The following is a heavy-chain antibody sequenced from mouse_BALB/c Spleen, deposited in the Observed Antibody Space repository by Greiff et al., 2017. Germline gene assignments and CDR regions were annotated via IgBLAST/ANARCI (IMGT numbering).Heavy chain of an antibody. CDR2: IYPYNGGT. J-gene: IGHJ4*01. D-gene: IGHD1-1*02. V-gene: IGHV1S29*02. CDR3: ARCGKGAMDY. Sequence: VQLQQSGPELVKPGASVKISCKASGYTFTDYNMHWVKQSHGKSLAWIGYIYPYNGGTGYNQKFKSKATLTVDNSSSTAYMELRSLTSEDSAVYYCARCGKGAMDYWGQGTSVTVSS. CDR1: GYTFTDYN.